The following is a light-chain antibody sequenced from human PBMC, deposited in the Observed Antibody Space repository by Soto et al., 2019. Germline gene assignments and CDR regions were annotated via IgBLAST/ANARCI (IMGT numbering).Light chain of an antibody. Sequence: QSVLTQPASVPGSPGQSITISCTGTSSDVGGYNYVSWYQQHPGKAPKLMIYEVSNRPSGVSNRFSGSKSGNTASLTISGLQAEDEADYYCSSYTSSSTQVFGTGTKVTVL. CDR2: EVS. CDR1: SSDVGGYNY. J-gene: IGLJ1*01. CDR3: SSYTSSSTQV. V-gene: IGLV2-14*01.